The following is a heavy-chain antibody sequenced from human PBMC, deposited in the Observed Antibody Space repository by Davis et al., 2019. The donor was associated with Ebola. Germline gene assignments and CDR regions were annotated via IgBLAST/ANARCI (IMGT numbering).Heavy chain of an antibody. Sequence: GESLKISCAASGFTFSSYWMHWVRQAPGKGLEWVSGIGVSGGTTYADSVKWRFTTARGNSQNTLYWQMIGLRAEDTAIYYCAKGPTRSGYYWGQGTLVTVSS. CDR3: AKGPTRSGYY. D-gene: IGHD6-19*01. J-gene: IGHJ4*02. CDR2: IGVSGGTT. CDR1: GFTFSSYW. V-gene: IGHV3-23*01.